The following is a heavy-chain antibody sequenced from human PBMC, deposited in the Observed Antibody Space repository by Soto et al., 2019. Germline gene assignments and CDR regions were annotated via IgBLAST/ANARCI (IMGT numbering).Heavy chain of an antibody. J-gene: IGHJ4*02. V-gene: IGHV3-72*01. CDR2: IRKKTNSYTT. D-gene: IGHD4-17*01. CDR3: TTVTTVDYYFDY. Sequence: EVQLAESGGGLVQPGGSLRLSCAASGLTFSDRYMDWVRQAPGKGLEWVGRIRKKTNSYTTEYAASVKGRFIISRDDSTNSLYLPMSSLKTEDTAVYYCTTVTTVDYYFDYWGQGTLVTVSS. CDR1: GLTFSDRY.